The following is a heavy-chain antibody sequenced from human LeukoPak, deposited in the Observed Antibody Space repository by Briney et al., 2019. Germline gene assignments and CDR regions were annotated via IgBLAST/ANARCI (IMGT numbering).Heavy chain of an antibody. V-gene: IGHV3-33*01. CDR1: GFTFSSHA. D-gene: IGHD2-2*01. CDR3: ARAHCSSDSCNPYWYYYYYMDV. CDR2: IWYDGINK. Sequence: GGSLRLSCAASGFTFSSHAMHWVRQAPGKGLEWVAVIWYDGINKYFADSVKGRFTISRDNSNSTLYLEMNSLTVEDTAVYYCARAHCSSDSCNPYWYYYYYMDVWGKWTTVTVSS. J-gene: IGHJ6*03.